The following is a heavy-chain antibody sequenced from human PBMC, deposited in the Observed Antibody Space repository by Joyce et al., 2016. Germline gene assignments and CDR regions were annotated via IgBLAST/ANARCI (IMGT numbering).Heavy chain of an antibody. D-gene: IGHD3-3*02. J-gene: IGHJ3*02. CDR3: ASHFRGDAFDI. CDR2: ILYSGSP. V-gene: IGHV4-61*01. CDR1: GGSVSSGSYY. Sequence: QVQLQESGPGLVMPSETLSLTCPVSGGSVSSGSYYWSWIRQPPGKGLEWIGYILYSGSPNYNPSPKSRVTISVDTSKNQLALKLSSVTAADTAVYYCASHFRGDAFDIWGQGTTVTVSS.